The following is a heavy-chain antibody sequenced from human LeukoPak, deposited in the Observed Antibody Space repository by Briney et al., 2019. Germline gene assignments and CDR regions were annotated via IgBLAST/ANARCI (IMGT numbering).Heavy chain of an antibody. J-gene: IGHJ4*02. CDR1: GYSISSGYY. CDR2: FYHSGST. D-gene: IGHD5-18*01. Sequence: SETLSLTCTVSGYSISSGYYWGWIRQPPGKGLEWIGSFYHSGSTYYNPSLKSRVTISLDRSKNQFSLKLSSVTAADTAVYYCARGMDTAMVPIDYWGQGTLVTVSS. V-gene: IGHV4-38-2*02. CDR3: ARGMDTAMVPIDY.